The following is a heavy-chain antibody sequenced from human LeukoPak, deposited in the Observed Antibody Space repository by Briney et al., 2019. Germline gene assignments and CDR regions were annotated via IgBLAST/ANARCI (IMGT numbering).Heavy chain of an antibody. Sequence: SVKVSCKASGGTFSSYAISWVRQAPGQGLEWMGGIIPIFGTANYAQKFQGRVTITTDESTSTAYMELSSLRSEDTAVYYCARGYSSSWYPSREDYYYYYYTDVWGKGTTVTVSS. V-gene: IGHV1-69*05. CDR3: ARGYSSSWYPSREDYYYYYYTDV. J-gene: IGHJ6*03. D-gene: IGHD6-13*01. CDR1: GGTFSSYA. CDR2: IIPIFGTA.